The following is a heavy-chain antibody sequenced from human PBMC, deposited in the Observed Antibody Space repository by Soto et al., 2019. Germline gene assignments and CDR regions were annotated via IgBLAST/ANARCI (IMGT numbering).Heavy chain of an antibody. J-gene: IGHJ4*02. CDR1: GDSVSSNSAV. D-gene: IGHD3-10*01. CDR3: ARRSGSPGYFDY. CDR2: TYYRSKWYI. Sequence: SQTLSLTCGISGDSVSSNSAVWNWIRQSPSRGLEWLGRTYYRSKWYIDYAVSVKSRITINPDTSKNQFSLQLNSVTPEDTAVYYCARRSGSPGYFDYWGQGALVPVS. V-gene: IGHV6-1*01.